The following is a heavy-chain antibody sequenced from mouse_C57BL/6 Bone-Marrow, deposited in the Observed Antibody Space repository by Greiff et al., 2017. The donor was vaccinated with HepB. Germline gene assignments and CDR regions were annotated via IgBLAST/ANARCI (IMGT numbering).Heavy chain of an antibody. V-gene: IGHV3-6*01. D-gene: IGHD2-12*01. CDR1: GYSITSGYY. CDR2: ISYDGSN. Sequence: EVKLMESGPGLVKPSQSLSLTCSVTGYSITSGYYWNLIRQFPGNKLEWMGYISYDGSNNYNPTLKNRISITRDTSKNQFFLKLNSVTTEDTATYYSARNYREDFDVWGTGTTVTVSS. J-gene: IGHJ1*03. CDR3: ARNYREDFDV.